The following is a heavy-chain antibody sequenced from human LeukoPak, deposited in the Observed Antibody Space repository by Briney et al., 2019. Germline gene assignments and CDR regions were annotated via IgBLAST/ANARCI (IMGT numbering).Heavy chain of an antibody. V-gene: IGHV3-21*01. CDR1: GFTFSSYS. Sequence: PGGSLRLSCAASGFTFSSYSMNWVRQAPGKGLEWVSSISSSSSYIYYADSVKGRFTISRDNAKNSLYLQMNSLRAEDTAVYYCARVPANLDWFDPWGQGTLLTVSP. J-gene: IGHJ5*02. CDR2: ISSSSSYI. D-gene: IGHD4/OR15-4a*01. CDR3: ARVPANLDWFDP.